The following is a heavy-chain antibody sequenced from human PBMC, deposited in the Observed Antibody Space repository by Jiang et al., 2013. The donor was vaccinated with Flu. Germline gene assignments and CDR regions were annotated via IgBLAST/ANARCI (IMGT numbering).Heavy chain of an antibody. V-gene: IGHV4-59*01. CDR2: IYYSGST. Sequence: KGLEWIGYIYYSGSTNYNPSLKSRVTISVDTSKNQFSLKLSSVTAADTAVYYCARNPVLRFLEWLPDYWGQGTLVTVSS. J-gene: IGHJ4*02. D-gene: IGHD3-3*01. CDR3: ARNPVLRFLEWLPDY.